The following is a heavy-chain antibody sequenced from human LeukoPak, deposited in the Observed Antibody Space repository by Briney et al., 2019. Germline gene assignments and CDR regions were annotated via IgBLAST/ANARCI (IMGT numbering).Heavy chain of an antibody. J-gene: IGHJ6*04. CDR2: IKQDGSEN. V-gene: IGHV3-7*01. D-gene: IGHD3-10*02. Sequence: GGSLRLSCAASGFSFSTYWMTWVRQAPGKWLEWVASIKQDGSENYYVDSVKGRFSISRDNAKNSLYLQMNSLRAEDTAVYYCAELGITMIGGVWGKGTTVTISS. CDR3: AELGITMIGGV. CDR1: GFSFSTYW.